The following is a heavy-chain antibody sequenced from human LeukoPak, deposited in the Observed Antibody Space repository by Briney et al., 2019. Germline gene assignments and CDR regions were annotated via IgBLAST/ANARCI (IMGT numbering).Heavy chain of an antibody. CDR1: EFTFSSYW. J-gene: IGHJ5*02. D-gene: IGHD6-19*01. V-gene: IGHV3-7*05. CDR3: ARAWRYSSGWYDN. CDR2: IKRDGSEK. Sequence: GGSLRLSCAASEFTFSSYWMSWVRQAPGKGLEWVANIKRDGSEKYYVDSVKGRFTISRDNAKNSLYLQMNSLRAEDTAVYYCARAWRYSSGWYDNWGQGTLVTVSS.